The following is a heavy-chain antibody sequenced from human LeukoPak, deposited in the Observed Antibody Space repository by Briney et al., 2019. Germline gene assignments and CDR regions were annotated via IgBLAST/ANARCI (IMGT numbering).Heavy chain of an antibody. CDR1: GGTFSSYA. J-gene: IGHJ4*02. Sequence: SVKVSCKASGGTFSSYAISWVRQAPGQGLEWMGGIIPIFGTANYAQKFQGRVTITADESTSTAYMELSSLRSEDTAVYYCATDATYRLLYAYYWGQGTLVTVSS. CDR3: ATDATYRLLYAYY. CDR2: IIPIFGTA. D-gene: IGHD2-2*02. V-gene: IGHV1-69*13.